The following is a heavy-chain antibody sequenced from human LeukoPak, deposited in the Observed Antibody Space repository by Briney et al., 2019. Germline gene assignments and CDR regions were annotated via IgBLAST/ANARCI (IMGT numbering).Heavy chain of an antibody. V-gene: IGHV5-51*01. CDR2: IYPGDSDT. J-gene: IGHJ6*02. D-gene: IGHD3-10*01. Sequence: GESLKISCKGSGYRFTSYWIGWGRQMPGKGLEWMGIIYPGDSDTSYSPSFQGQVTISADKSISTAYLQWSSLKASDTAMYYCARLGYYGSGSYGAGPWSYYGMDVWGQGTTVTASS. CDR3: ARLGYYGSGSYGAGPWSYYGMDV. CDR1: GYRFTSYW.